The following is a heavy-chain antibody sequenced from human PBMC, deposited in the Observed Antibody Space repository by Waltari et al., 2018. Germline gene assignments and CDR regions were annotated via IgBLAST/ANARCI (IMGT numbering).Heavy chain of an antibody. CDR1: GYTFTDYY. V-gene: IGHV1-69-2*01. CDR2: GGPEDGET. D-gene: IGHD4-17*01. J-gene: IGHJ4*02. Sequence: EVQLVQSGAEVKKPGATVKISCKASGYTFTDYYMHWVQQAPGKGLEWMGRGGPEDGETIYAEKFQGRVTLTADTATDTAYMELSSLRSEDTAVYYCATAGYGDPPFDYWGQGTLVTVSS. CDR3: ATAGYGDPPFDY.